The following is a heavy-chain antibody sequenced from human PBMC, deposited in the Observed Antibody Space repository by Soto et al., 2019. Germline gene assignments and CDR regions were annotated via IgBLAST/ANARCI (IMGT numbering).Heavy chain of an antibody. CDR1: GFTFDDYA. Sequence: EVQLVESGGGLVQPGRSLRLSCAASGFTFDDYAMHWVRQAPGRGLEWVSGLSWNSGSVGYADSVKGRFTISRDIDKNSLYVQMNSLRAEDTALYYCVKDRSVYCTGARCEGRDYLYYNGMDVWGQGTTVTVSS. CDR3: VKDRSVYCTGARCEGRDYLYYNGMDV. V-gene: IGHV3-9*01. CDR2: LSWNSGSV. D-gene: IGHD2-8*02. J-gene: IGHJ6*02.